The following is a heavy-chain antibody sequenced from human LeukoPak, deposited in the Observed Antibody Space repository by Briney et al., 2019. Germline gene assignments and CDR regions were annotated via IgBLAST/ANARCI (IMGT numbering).Heavy chain of an antibody. CDR3: ARAGYYYDSSGYYLIDY. V-gene: IGHV3-7*01. Sequence: GGSLRLSCAASGFTFSSYWTSWVRQAPGKGLEWVANIKQDGSEKYYVDSVKGRFTISRDNAKNSLYLQMNSLRAEDTAVYYCARAGYYYDSSGYYLIDYWGQGTLVTVSS. CDR1: GFTFSSYW. D-gene: IGHD3-22*01. J-gene: IGHJ4*02. CDR2: IKQDGSEK.